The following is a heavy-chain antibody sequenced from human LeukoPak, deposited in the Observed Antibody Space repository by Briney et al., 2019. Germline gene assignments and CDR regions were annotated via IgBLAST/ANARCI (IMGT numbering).Heavy chain of an antibody. Sequence: PGGSLRLSCAASGFTFSSYAMHWVRQAPGKGLEWVAVISYDGSHKYYADSVKGRFTISRDNSKNTLYLQMNSLRAEDTAVYYCARDWQQLVFDYWGQGTLVTVSS. CDR2: ISYDGSHK. V-gene: IGHV3-30-3*01. D-gene: IGHD6-13*01. CDR3: ARDWQQLVFDY. J-gene: IGHJ4*02. CDR1: GFTFSSYA.